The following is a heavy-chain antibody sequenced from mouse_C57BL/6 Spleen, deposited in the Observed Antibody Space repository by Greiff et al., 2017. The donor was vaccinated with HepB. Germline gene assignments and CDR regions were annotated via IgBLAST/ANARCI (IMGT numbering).Heavy chain of an antibody. V-gene: IGHV8-12*01. J-gene: IGHJ4*01. CDR1: GFSLSTSGMG. CDR3: ARRVGYYAMDY. Sequence: QVTLKESGPGILQPSQTLSLTCSFSGFSLSTSGMGVSWIRQPSGKGLEWLAHIYWDDDKRYNPSLKSRLTISKDTSRNQVFRKITSVDTADTATYYCARRVGYYAMDYWGQGTSVTVSS. CDR2: IYWDDDK.